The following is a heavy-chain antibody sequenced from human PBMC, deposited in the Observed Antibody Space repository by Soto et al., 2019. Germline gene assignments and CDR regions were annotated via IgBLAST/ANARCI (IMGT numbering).Heavy chain of an antibody. J-gene: IGHJ5*02. CDR2: ISSSSSTL. D-gene: IGHD1-26*01. Sequence: GGSLRVSCAASGFTFSSYSMNWGRQAPGKGLEWVSYISSSSSTLYYADSVKGRFTISRDNAKNSLYLQMNSLRAEDTAVYYCARDSGGFDPWGQGTLVTVSS. CDR1: GFTFSSYS. CDR3: ARDSGGFDP. V-gene: IGHV3-48*01.